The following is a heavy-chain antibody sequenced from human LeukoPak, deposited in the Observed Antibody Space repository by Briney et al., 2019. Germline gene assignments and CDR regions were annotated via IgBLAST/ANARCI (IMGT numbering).Heavy chain of an antibody. CDR2: IKQDGSEK. Sequence: GGSLRLSCAASGFTFSSYWMSWVRQAPGKGLEWVANIKQDGSEKYYVDSVKGRFTVSRDNSKNTLFLQMNSLRAEDTAVYYCAKDGGLWVSAHWGDSWGRGTLVTVSS. V-gene: IGHV3-7*03. D-gene: IGHD7-27*01. CDR3: AKDGGLWVSAHWGDS. J-gene: IGHJ4*02. CDR1: GFTFSSYW.